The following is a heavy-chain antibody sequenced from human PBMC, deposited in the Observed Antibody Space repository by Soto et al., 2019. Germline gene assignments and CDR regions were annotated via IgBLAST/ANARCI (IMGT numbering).Heavy chain of an antibody. V-gene: IGHV1-69*13. CDR3: AIDLGSGSAPEDY. J-gene: IGHJ4*02. CDR1: GGTFNSYV. D-gene: IGHD1-26*01. CDR2: IISIFGTP. Sequence: ASVKVSCKASGGTFNSYVFNWVRQAPGQGLEWMGGIISIFGTPNYGQKFQGRVTITADESTSTGFMELSSLTSEDTAIYYGAIDLGSGSAPEDYSVQGTLV.